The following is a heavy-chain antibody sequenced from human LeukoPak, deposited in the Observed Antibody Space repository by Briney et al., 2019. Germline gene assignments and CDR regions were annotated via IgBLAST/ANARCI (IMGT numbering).Heavy chain of an antibody. J-gene: IGHJ4*02. CDR2: IWYDGSNK. CDR3: ANKGASGWRFDY. V-gene: IGHV3-33*06. Sequence: GGSLRLSCAASGFTFRSYGMHWVRQAPGKGLEWVAVIWYDGSNKYYADSVKGRFTISRDNSKNTLYLQMNSLRAEDTAVYYCANKGASGWRFDYWGQGTLVTVSS. D-gene: IGHD6-19*01. CDR1: GFTFRSYG.